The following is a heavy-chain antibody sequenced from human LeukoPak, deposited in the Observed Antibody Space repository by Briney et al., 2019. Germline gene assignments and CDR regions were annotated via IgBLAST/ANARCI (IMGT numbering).Heavy chain of an antibody. D-gene: IGHD6-19*01. CDR3: AKETYSSGWYPYFDY. J-gene: IGHJ4*02. V-gene: IGHV3-23*01. CDR2: ISGSGGST. Sequence: SGGSLRLSCAASGFTVSSNYMSWVRQAPGKGLEWVSGISGSGGSTYYADSVKGRFTISRDNSKNTLFLQMNSLRAEDTAVYYCAKETYSSGWYPYFDYWGQGTLVTVSS. CDR1: GFTVSSNY.